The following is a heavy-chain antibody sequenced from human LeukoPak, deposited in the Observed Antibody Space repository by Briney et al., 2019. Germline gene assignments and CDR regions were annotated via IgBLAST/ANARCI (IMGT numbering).Heavy chain of an antibody. CDR1: GGSISSYY. Sequence: SETLSLTCTVSGGSISSYYWSWIRQPPGKGLEWIGYIYYSGSTNHNPSLNSRVTISVDTSKNQFFLKLSSVTAADTAVYYCAREGRAGATGWYYYYGMDVWGQGTTVTVSS. CDR3: AREGRAGATGWYYYYGMDV. V-gene: IGHV4-59*01. J-gene: IGHJ6*02. D-gene: IGHD1-1*01. CDR2: IYYSGST.